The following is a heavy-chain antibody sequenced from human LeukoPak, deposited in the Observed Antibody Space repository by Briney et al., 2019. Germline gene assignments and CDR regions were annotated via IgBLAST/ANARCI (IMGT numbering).Heavy chain of an antibody. CDR2: IWYDGSNK. J-gene: IGHJ4*02. V-gene: IGHV3-33*01. D-gene: IGHD3-3*01. Sequence: PGGSLRLSCAASGFTFSSYGMHWVRQAPGKGLEWVAVIWYDGSNKYYADSVKGRFTISRDNSKNTLYLQMNSLGAEDTAVYYCARGSYYDFWSGPVFDYWGQGTLVTVSS. CDR3: ARGSYYDFWSGPVFDY. CDR1: GFTFSSYG.